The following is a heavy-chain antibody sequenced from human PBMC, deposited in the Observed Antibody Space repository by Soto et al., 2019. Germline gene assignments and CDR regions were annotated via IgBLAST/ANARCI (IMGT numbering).Heavy chain of an antibody. CDR2: VYQSGGT. CDR1: GGSISSGNW. Sequence: QVQLQESGPGLVEPSGTLSLTCAVSGGSISSGNWWSWIRQPPGKGLQWIGEVYQSGGTNYNPSLNSRVTISLDKSKNQISLKLSSVTAADTAVYYCTRHLGGSLYGMDVWGQATTLTVSS. V-gene: IGHV4-4*02. D-gene: IGHD1-26*01. CDR3: TRHLGGSLYGMDV. J-gene: IGHJ6*02.